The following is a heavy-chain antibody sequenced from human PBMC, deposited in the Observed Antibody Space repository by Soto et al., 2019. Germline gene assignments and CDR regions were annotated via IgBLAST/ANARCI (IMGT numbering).Heavy chain of an antibody. D-gene: IGHD4-17*01. V-gene: IGHV4-39*01. Sequence: SETLSLTCTVSGGSVTNSSYYWGWIRQSPGEGLEWIGNVYYRGKSYSKSSVKSRVTISVDTSKNRFSLSLNSVTASDTAVYFCVSQRTTVPTQAYFDYWGPGALVTVSS. CDR2: VYYRGKS. CDR1: GGSVTNSSYY. J-gene: IGHJ4*02. CDR3: VSQRTTVPTQAYFDY.